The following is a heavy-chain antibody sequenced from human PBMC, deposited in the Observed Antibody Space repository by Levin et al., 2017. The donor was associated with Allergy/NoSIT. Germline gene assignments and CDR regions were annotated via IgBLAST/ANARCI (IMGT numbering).Heavy chain of an antibody. CDR1: GGSISSRDYS. J-gene: IGHJ3*02. CDR3: ARGRLEYSYGYDTFAS. V-gene: IGHV4-30-2*01. Sequence: SETLSLTCAVSGGSISSRDYSWNWIRQPPGRGLEWVGFIYHSGSTYYNPSLKSRVTISVDMSKNQFSLNLNSVTAADTAVYYCARGRLEYSYGYDTFASWGQGTMVTVSS. CDR2: IYHSGST. D-gene: IGHD5-18*01.